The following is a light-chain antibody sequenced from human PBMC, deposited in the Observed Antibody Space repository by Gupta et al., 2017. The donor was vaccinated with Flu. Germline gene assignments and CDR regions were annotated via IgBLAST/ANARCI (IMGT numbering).Light chain of an antibody. Sequence: DIVLTQSPGTLTLSPGERATLSCRASQSMTINFLAWYQQKPGQPPRLLIYGPSRRATGVPDRFSGSGSGTDFTLTISRLEPGDSAVYYCQQFGDFSLTFGGGTKVEIK. CDR1: QSMTINF. CDR2: GPS. V-gene: IGKV3-20*01. J-gene: IGKJ4*01. CDR3: QQFGDFSLT.